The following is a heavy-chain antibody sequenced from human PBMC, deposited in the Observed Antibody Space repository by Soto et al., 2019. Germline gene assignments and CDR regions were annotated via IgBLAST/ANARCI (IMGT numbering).Heavy chain of an antibody. CDR2: INHSGST. J-gene: IGHJ3*02. Sequence: SETLSLTCAVYGGSFSGYYWSWIRQPPGKGLEWIGEINHSGSTNYNPSLKSRVTISVDTSKNQFSLKLSSVTAADTAVYYCARTGYSSGWYKAAFDIWGQGTMVTVSS. V-gene: IGHV4-34*01. CDR1: GGSFSGYY. CDR3: ARTGYSSGWYKAAFDI. D-gene: IGHD6-19*01.